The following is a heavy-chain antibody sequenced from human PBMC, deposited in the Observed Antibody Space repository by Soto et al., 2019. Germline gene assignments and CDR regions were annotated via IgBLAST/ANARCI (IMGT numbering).Heavy chain of an antibody. Sequence: QVQLVQSGAEVKKPGSSVKVSCKASGGTFSSYAISWVRQAPGQGLEWMGGIIPIFGTANYAQKFQGRVTITADESTSTADMELSSLRSEDTAVYYCARCRGGYDESYYYYGMDVWGQGTTVTVSS. CDR3: ARCRGGYDESYYYYGMDV. V-gene: IGHV1-69*12. J-gene: IGHJ6*02. CDR1: GGTFSSYA. CDR2: IIPIFGTA. D-gene: IGHD5-12*01.